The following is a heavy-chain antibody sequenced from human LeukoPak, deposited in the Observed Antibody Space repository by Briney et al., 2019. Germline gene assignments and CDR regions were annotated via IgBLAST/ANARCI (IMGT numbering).Heavy chain of an antibody. V-gene: IGHV4-4*02. Sequence: SETLSLTCAVSGGSISSSNWWSWVRQPPGKGLEWIGEIYHSGSTNYNPSLKSRVTISVDKSKNQFSLKLSSVTAADTAVYYCARGPPYDFWSGYYKYYHYGMDVWGQGTTVTVSS. CDR3: ARGPPYDFWSGYYKYYHYGMDV. J-gene: IGHJ6*02. CDR1: GGSISSSNW. CDR2: IYHSGST. D-gene: IGHD3-3*01.